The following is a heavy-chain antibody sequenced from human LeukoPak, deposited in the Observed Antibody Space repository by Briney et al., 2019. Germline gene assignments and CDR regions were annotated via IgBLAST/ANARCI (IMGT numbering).Heavy chain of an antibody. CDR3: ARGRTYYYVFDP. Sequence: SETLSLTCAVYGGSFSGYYWSWIRQHPGKGLEWIGYIYYSGSTYYNPSLKSRVTISVDTSKNQFSLKLSSVTAADTAVYYCARGRTYYYVFDPWGQGTLVTVSS. J-gene: IGHJ5*02. CDR2: IYYSGST. D-gene: IGHD3-10*02. V-gene: IGHV4-31*11. CDR1: GGSFSGYY.